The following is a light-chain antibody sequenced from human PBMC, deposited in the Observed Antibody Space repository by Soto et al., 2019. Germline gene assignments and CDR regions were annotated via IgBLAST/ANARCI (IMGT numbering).Light chain of an antibody. CDR1: SIDVGGYNY. V-gene: IGLV2-11*01. J-gene: IGLJ1*01. CDR3: CSYAGSYKGYV. CDR2: DVS. Sequence: QSALTQPRSVSGSPGQSVTISCTGTSIDVGGYNYVSWYQQHPGKAPKLMIYDVSKRPSGVPDRFSGSKSGNTASLTISGLQAEDEADYYCCSYAGSYKGYVFGTGTKVTVL.